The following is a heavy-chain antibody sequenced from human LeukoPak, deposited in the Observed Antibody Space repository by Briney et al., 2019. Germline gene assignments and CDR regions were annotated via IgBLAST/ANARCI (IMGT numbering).Heavy chain of an antibody. J-gene: IGHJ5*02. CDR3: ARHGGWYEYWFDP. Sequence: SETLSLTCTVSGGSISSYYWSWIRQPPGKGLEWIGYTYTSGSTNYNPSLKSRVTISVDTSKNQFSLKLSSVTAADTAVYYCARHGGWYEYWFDPWGRGTLVTVSS. CDR1: GGSISSYY. D-gene: IGHD6-19*01. V-gene: IGHV4-4*09. CDR2: TYTSGST.